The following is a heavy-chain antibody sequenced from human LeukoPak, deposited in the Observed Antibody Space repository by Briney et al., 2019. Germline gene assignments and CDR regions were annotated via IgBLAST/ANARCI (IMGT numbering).Heavy chain of an antibody. Sequence: PGGSLRLSCAASGFTFSSYAMSWVRQAPGKGLEWISAICGSGGSTYYADSVKRLITISRDNTNHTLYMQMNSLRADATALYYSAKEVPAAEGAFTYWGQGTLVTASS. CDR2: ICGSGGST. V-gene: IGHV3-23*01. J-gene: IGHJ4*02. D-gene: IGHD2-2*01. CDR1: GFTFSSYA. CDR3: AKEVPAAEGAFTY.